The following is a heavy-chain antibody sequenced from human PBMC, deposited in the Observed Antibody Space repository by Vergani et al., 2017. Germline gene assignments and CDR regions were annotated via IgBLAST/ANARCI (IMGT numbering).Heavy chain of an antibody. V-gene: IGHV3-21*01. CDR1: GFTFSSYS. Sequence: EVQLVESGGGLVKRGGSLRLSCAASGFTFSSYSMNWVRQAPGKGLEWVSSISSSSSYIHYSDLLKGRFTIPRDNAKSSLYLQMNSLRAEDTGVYYCARYRYYLGSGSYPYFYYYGLDVGGQGTAVTVSS. D-gene: IGHD3-10*01. CDR3: ARYRYYLGSGSYPYFYYYGLDV. CDR2: ISSSSSYI. J-gene: IGHJ6*02.